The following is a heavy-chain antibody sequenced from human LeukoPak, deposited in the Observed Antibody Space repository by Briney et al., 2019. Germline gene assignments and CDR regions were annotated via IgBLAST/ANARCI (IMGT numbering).Heavy chain of an antibody. CDR3: ARDGDTYYYGSGLFDY. CDR2: IRYDGSNK. CDR1: GFTFSSYG. D-gene: IGHD3-10*01. Sequence: GGSLRLSCAASGFTFSSYGMHWVRQAPGKGLEWVAFIRYDGSNKYYADSVKGRFTISRDNSKNTLYLQMNSLRAEDTAMYYCARDGDTYYYGSGLFDYWGQGTLVTVSS. V-gene: IGHV3-30*02. J-gene: IGHJ4*02.